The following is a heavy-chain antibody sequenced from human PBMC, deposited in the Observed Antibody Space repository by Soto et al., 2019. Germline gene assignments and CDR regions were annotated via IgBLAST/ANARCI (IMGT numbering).Heavy chain of an antibody. Sequence: QVQLVESGGGVVQPGRSLRLSCAASGFTFSSYGMHWVRQAPGKGLEWVAVISYDGSNKYYADSVKGRFTISRDNSKNTLYLQMNSLRAEDTAVYYCAKDDTFPYWGQGTLVTVSS. V-gene: IGHV3-30*18. CDR3: AKDDTFPY. J-gene: IGHJ4*02. CDR2: ISYDGSNK. CDR1: GFTFSSYG.